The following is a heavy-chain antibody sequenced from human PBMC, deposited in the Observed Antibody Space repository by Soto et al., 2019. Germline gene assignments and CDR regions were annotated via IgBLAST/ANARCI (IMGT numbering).Heavy chain of an antibody. CDR1: GFRFDDYA. D-gene: IGHD2-2*01. J-gene: IGHJ6*03. CDR3: ARDPCSSISCPYYYYMDV. Sequence: GGSRRLSCAASGFRFDDYAMHWVRQAPGEGLEWVSGISWDSGSIVYAESVKGRFTISRDNAKNTLYLQMNSLRVEDTAVYYCARDPCSSISCPYYYYMDVWGKGTTVTVSS. V-gene: IGHV3-9*01. CDR2: ISWDSGSI.